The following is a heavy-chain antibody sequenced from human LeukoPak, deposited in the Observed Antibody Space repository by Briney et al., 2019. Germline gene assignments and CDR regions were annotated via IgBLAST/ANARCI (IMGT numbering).Heavy chain of an antibody. CDR2: ISAYNGNT. V-gene: IGHV1-18*01. J-gene: IGHJ4*02. Sequence: ASVKVSCKASGYTFTSYGISWVRQAPRQGLEWMGWISAYNGNTNYAQKLQGRVTMTTDTSTSTAYMELRSLRSDDTAVYYCARVIAVAGILPRYFDYWGQGTLVTVSS. D-gene: IGHD6-19*01. CDR3: ARVIAVAGILPRYFDY. CDR1: GYTFTSYG.